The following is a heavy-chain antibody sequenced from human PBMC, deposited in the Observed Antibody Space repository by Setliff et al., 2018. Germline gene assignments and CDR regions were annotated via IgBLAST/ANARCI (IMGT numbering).Heavy chain of an antibody. D-gene: IGHD3-3*01. CDR2: ISGSGGST. CDR1: GFTFSSYA. Sequence: LRLSCAASGFTFSSYAMSWVRQAPGKGLEWVSAISGSGGSTYYADSVKGRFTISRDNSKNTLYLQMNSLRAEDTAVYFCARGALVLQFLEWLPRFYYMDVWGKGTTVTVSS. CDR3: ARGALVLQFLEWLPRFYYMDV. J-gene: IGHJ6*03. V-gene: IGHV3-23*01.